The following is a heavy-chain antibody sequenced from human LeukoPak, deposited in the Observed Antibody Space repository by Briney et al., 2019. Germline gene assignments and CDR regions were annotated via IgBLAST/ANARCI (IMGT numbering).Heavy chain of an antibody. V-gene: IGHV4-39*01. J-gene: IGHJ3*02. D-gene: IGHD4/OR15-4a*01. CDR1: GGSISSSSYY. Sequence: PSKALSLTCTVSGGSISSSSYYWGWVRQPPGKGLEWIASIYYSGNTYYNPSLKSRVTISVDTSKNQFSLKLSSVTAADTAVYYCARRLPMVSSPIDIWGQGTMVTVSS. CDR2: IYYSGNT. CDR3: ARRLPMVSSPIDI.